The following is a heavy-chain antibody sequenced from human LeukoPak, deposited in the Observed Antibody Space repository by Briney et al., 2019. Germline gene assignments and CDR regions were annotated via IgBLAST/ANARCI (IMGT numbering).Heavy chain of an antibody. V-gene: IGHV3-7*01. D-gene: IGHD2-8*01. CDR1: GFTFNNYW. J-gene: IGHJ4*02. CDR2: IRGDGGEI. CDR3: ARDLNGPSFY. Sequence: GGSLRLSCAASGFTFNNYWMSWLRQAPGKRLEWVANIRGDGGEIYYVDSVKGRFTISRDNDKNSLSLQMSSLTAEDTAVYYCARDLNGPSFYWGQGTLVTVSS.